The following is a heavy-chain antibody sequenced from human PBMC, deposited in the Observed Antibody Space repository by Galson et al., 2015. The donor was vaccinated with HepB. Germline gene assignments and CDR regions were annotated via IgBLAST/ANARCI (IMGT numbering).Heavy chain of an antibody. CDR3: ARGRVVPAASSPQDYYYYYMDV. Sequence: LSLTCAVYGGSFSGYYWSWIRQPPGKGLEWIGEINHSGSTNYNPSLKSRVTISVDTSKNQFSLKLSSVTAADTAVYYCARGRVVPAASSPQDYYYYYMDVWGKGTTVTVSS. CDR1: GGSFSGYY. J-gene: IGHJ6*03. CDR2: INHSGST. V-gene: IGHV4-34*01. D-gene: IGHD2-2*01.